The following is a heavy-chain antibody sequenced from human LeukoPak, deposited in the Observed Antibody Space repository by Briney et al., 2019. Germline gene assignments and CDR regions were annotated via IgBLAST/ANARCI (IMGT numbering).Heavy chain of an antibody. D-gene: IGHD6-13*01. CDR3: ATGPPSIAAAGIFDY. V-gene: IGHV1-24*01. J-gene: IGHJ4*02. Sequence: ASVKVSCKVSGYTLTELSMHWVRQAPGKGLEWMGGFDPEDGETIYAQKFQGRVTMTEDTSTDTAYMELSSLRSEDTAVYYCATGPPSIAAAGIFDYWGQGTLVTVSS. CDR2: FDPEDGET. CDR1: GYTLTELS.